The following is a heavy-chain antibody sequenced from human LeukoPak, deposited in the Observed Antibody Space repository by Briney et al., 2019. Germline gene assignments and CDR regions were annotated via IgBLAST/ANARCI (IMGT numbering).Heavy chain of an antibody. D-gene: IGHD4-23*01. Sequence: ASVKVSCKASGYTFTGYYMHWVRQAPGQGLEWMGWINPNSGGTNYAQKFQGRVTMTRDTSISTAYMELSRLRSDDTAVYYCATRTLYGGNGYFDYWGQGTLVTVSS. J-gene: IGHJ4*02. CDR1: GYTFTGYY. CDR3: ATRTLYGGNGYFDY. CDR2: INPNSGGT. V-gene: IGHV1-2*02.